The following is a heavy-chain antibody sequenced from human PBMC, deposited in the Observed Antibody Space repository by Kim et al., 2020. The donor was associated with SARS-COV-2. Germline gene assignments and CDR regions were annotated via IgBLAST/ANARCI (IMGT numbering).Heavy chain of an antibody. J-gene: IGHJ6*02. D-gene: IGHD6-13*01. CDR3: ARVSGIAAALVVGMDV. Sequence: YPDTVRGRFTITQDNSKITLYLQMNSLRAEATAVYYCARVSGIAAALVVGMDVWGQGTTVTVSS. V-gene: IGHV3-33*01.